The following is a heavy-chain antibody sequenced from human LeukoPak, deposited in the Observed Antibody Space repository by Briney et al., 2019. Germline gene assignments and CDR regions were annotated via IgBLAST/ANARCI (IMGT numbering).Heavy chain of an antibody. V-gene: IGHV1-46*01. Sequence: ASVKVSCKASGYTFTSYYMHWVRQAPGQGLEWMGIINPSGGSTSNAQKFLGRVTMTRDTSTSTVYMELSGLGSEDTAVYYCARTTLDPYCSSTSCYTDYWGQGTLSPSPQ. CDR2: INPSGGST. CDR3: ARTTLDPYCSSTSCYTDY. CDR1: GYTFTSYY. D-gene: IGHD2-2*02. J-gene: IGHJ4*02.